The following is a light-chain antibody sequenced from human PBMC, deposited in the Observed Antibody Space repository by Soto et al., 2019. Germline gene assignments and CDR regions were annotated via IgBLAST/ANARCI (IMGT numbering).Light chain of an antibody. V-gene: IGKV3-20*01. CDR1: QSVSSNY. CDR3: QQYGSSPQT. Sequence: EIVLTQSPGTPSLSPGERATLSCRASQSVSSNYLAWYQQKPGQALRLLIYGASSRATGIPDRFSGSASGTDFTLTISRLEPEDFAVYYCQQYGSSPQTFGGGTKVEIK. J-gene: IGKJ4*01. CDR2: GAS.